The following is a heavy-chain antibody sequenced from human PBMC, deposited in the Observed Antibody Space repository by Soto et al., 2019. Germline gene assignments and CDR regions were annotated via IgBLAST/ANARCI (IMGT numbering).Heavy chain of an antibody. Sequence: GGSLRLSCAASGFTFSSYAMSWVRQAPGKGLEWVSAISGSGGSTYYADSVKGRFTISRDNSKNTLYLQMNSLRAEDTAVYYCAKDLGYSSSWSYGLSGWFDPWGQGTLVTVSS. D-gene: IGHD6-13*01. J-gene: IGHJ5*02. V-gene: IGHV3-23*01. CDR2: ISGSGGST. CDR1: GFTFSSYA. CDR3: AKDLGYSSSWSYGLSGWFDP.